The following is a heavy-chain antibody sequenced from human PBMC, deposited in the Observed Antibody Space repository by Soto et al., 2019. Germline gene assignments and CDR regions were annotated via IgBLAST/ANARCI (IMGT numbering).Heavy chain of an antibody. V-gene: IGHV1-18*01. Sequence: QVQLVQSGAEVKKPGASVKVSCKASGYTFTSYGISWVRQAPGQGLEWMGWIIAYNGNTNYAQKLQGRVTMTTDTSTRTAYMELRRLTCDDPAVYYCASRSDRSGIRGKYGMDVWGQGTTGTVSS. CDR2: IIAYNGNT. J-gene: IGHJ6*02. CDR3: ASRSDRSGIRGKYGMDV. CDR1: GYTFTSYG. D-gene: IGHD3-22*01.